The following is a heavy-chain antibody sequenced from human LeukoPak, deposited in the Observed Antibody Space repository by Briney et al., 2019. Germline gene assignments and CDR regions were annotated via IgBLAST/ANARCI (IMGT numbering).Heavy chain of an antibody. V-gene: IGHV1-46*01. D-gene: IGHD3-9*01. J-gene: IGHJ6*02. Sequence: ASVKVSCKASGYTFTSYYMHWVRQAPGQGLEWMGIINPSGGSTSYAQKFQGRVTMTRDTSTSTVYMKLSSLRSEDTAVYYCARSEGELRYFDWSFHYYYYGMDVWGQGTTVTVSS. CDR1: GYTFTSYY. CDR2: INPSGGST. CDR3: ARSEGELRYFDWSFHYYYYGMDV.